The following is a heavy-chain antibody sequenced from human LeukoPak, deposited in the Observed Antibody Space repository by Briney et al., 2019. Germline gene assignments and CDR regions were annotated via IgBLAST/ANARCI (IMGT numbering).Heavy chain of an antibody. CDR3: AKDHSSGWETRLDY. CDR2: ISYDGSNK. V-gene: IGHV3-30*18. CDR1: GFTFSSYG. J-gene: IGHJ4*02. D-gene: IGHD6-19*01. Sequence: GGSLRLSCAASGFTFSSYGMYWVRQAPGKGLEWVAVISYDGSNKYYADSVKGRFTISRDNSKNTLYLQMNSLRAEDTAVYYCAKDHSSGWETRLDYWGQGTLVTVSS.